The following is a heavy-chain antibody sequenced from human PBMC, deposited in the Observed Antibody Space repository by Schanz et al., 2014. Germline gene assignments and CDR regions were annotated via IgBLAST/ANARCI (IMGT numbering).Heavy chain of an antibody. Sequence: EVQLVESGGGLVQPGGSLRLSCAASGFTFSSYAMSWVRQAPGKGLEWVSAISGSGGSTYYADSVKGRFTISRDNSKNTLYLKMNSLRAEDTAVYYCARKVVATIGGYYDNWGQGTLVIVSS. CDR1: GFTFSSYA. CDR2: ISGSGGST. CDR3: ARKVVATIGGYYDN. D-gene: IGHD5-12*01. V-gene: IGHV3-23*04. J-gene: IGHJ4*02.